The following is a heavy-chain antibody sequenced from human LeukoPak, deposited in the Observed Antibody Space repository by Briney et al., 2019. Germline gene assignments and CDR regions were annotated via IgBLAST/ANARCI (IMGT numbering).Heavy chain of an antibody. CDR2: IYPSDSDT. CDR1: GYSFTNYW. CDR3: ARHKGVTGSRLNYFYYGMDV. V-gene: IGHV5-51*01. Sequence: GESLKISCKGSGYSFTNYWIAWVRQMPGKGPEWMGIIYPSDSDTRYSPAFQGQVTISADKSISTTYLQWSSLQASDTAMYYCARHKGVTGSRLNYFYYGMDVWGQGTTVTVSS. D-gene: IGHD2-21*02. J-gene: IGHJ6*01.